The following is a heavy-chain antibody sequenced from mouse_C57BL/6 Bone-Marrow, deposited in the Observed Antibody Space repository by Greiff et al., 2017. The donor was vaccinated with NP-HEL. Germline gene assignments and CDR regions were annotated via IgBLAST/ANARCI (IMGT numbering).Heavy chain of an antibody. V-gene: IGHV5-12*01. D-gene: IGHD6-1*01. J-gene: IGHJ4*01. Sequence: DVKLVESGGGLVQPGGSLKLSCAASGFTFSDYYMYWVRQTPEQRLEWVAYISNGGGSTYYPDTVKGGFTISRDTAKNTLYLQMSRLQSEDTDMSYCVRRTRQGHYAMDYWGQGTSVTVSS. CDR3: VRRTRQGHYAMDY. CDR2: ISNGGGST. CDR1: GFTFSDYY.